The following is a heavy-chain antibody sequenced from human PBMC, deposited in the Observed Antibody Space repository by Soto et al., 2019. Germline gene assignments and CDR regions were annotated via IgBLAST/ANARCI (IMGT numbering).Heavy chain of an antibody. CDR2: ISGSGGST. CDR1: GFTFSSYA. Sequence: GESLKISCAASGFTFSSYAMSWVRQAPGKGLEWVSAISGSGGSTYYADSVKGRFTISRDNSKNTLYLQMNSLRAEDTAVYYCAKSSYLELNYYYYMDVWGKGTTVTVSS. V-gene: IGHV3-23*01. D-gene: IGHD1-1*01. CDR3: AKSSYLELNYYYYMDV. J-gene: IGHJ6*03.